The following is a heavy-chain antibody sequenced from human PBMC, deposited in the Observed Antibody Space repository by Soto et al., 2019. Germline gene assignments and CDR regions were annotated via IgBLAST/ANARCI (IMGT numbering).Heavy chain of an antibody. CDR3: ARASAVKKNKCSGGCCYLLDP. CDR2: IWYDGSNK. V-gene: IGHV3-33*01. Sequence: QVQLVESGGGVVQPGRSLRLSCAASGFTFSSYGMHWVRQAPGKGLEWVAVIWYDGSNKYYADSVKGRFTISRDNSKNTLYLQMNSLRAEDTAVYYCARASAVKKNKCSGGCCYLLDPWGQGTLVTVSS. J-gene: IGHJ5*02. D-gene: IGHD2-15*01. CDR1: GFTFSSYG.